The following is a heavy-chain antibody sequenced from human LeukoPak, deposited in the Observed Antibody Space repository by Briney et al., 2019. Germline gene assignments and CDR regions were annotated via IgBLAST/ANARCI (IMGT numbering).Heavy chain of an antibody. CDR1: GGSFSGYY. J-gene: IGHJ5*02. CDR2: INHSGST. CDR3: ARGAYSSSWYLGGWFDP. V-gene: IGHV4-34*01. Sequence: SETLSLTCAVYGGSFSGYYWSWIRQPPGKGLEWIGEINHSGSTNYNPSLKSRVTISVDTSKNQFSLKLSSVTAADTAVYYCARGAYSSSWYLGGWFDPWGQGTLVTVSS. D-gene: IGHD6-13*01.